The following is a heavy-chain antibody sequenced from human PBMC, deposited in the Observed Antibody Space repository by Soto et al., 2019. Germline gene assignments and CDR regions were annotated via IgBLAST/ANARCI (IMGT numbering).Heavy chain of an antibody. V-gene: IGHV1-69*13. J-gene: IGHJ4*02. D-gene: IGHD1-26*01. CDR1: GGTFSSYA. Sequence: GASVKVSCKASGGTFSSYAISWVRQAPGQGLEWMGGIIPIFGTANYAQKFQGRVTITADESTSTAYMELSSLRSEDTAVYYCARDHVGSPAVLNFDYWGQGTLVTVSS. CDR2: IIPIFGTA. CDR3: ARDHVGSPAVLNFDY.